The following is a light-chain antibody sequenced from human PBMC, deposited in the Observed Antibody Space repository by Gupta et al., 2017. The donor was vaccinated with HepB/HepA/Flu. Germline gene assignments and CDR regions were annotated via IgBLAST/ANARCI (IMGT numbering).Light chain of an antibody. V-gene: IGKV3-15*01. CDR3: QQYNNWPPWT. Sequence: EVVMTQSPATLSVSPGERVTLSCRASQSISSNVAWYQQKSGQPPRLLIFGASTRATGIPARFSGSGSGTEFTLTISSLQSEDFAVYYCQQYNNWPPWTFGQGTKVDFK. CDR2: GAS. CDR1: QSISSN. J-gene: IGKJ1*01.